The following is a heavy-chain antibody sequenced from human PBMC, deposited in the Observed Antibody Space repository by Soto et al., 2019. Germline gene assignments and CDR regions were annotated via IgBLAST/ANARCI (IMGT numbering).Heavy chain of an antibody. CDR1: GFTFSSYG. CDR2: ISYDGSNK. J-gene: IGHJ5*02. V-gene: IGHV3-30*18. Sequence: QVQLVESGGGVVQPGRSLRLSCAASGFTFSSYGMHWVRQAPGKGLEWVAVISYDGSNKYYADSVKGRFTNSRDNSNDTLSRQMNSLRAEDTAVYYWANLFHSSSNWFDPWGQGTLVTVAS. D-gene: IGHD6-6*01. CDR3: ANLFHSSSNWFDP.